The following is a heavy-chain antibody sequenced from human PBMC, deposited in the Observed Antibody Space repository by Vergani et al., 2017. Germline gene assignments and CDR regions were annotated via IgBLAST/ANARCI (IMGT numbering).Heavy chain of an antibody. CDR3: ASPLAGVGSSWTDDAFDI. V-gene: IGHV3-49*03. CDR2: IRSKAYGGTT. D-gene: IGHD6-13*01. CDR1: GFTFGDYA. J-gene: IGHJ3*02. Sequence: EVQLVESGGGLVQPGRSLRLSCTASGFTFGDYAMSWFRQAPGKGLEWVGFIRSKAYGGTTEYAASVKGRFTISRDDSKSIAYLQMSSLRSEDTAVYYCASPLAGVGSSWTDDAFDIWGQGTMVTVSS.